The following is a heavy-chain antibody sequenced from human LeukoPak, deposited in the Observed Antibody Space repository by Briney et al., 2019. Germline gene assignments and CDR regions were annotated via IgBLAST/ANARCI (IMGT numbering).Heavy chain of an antibody. CDR2: IRNDGSDN. Sequence: QTGGSLSLYFSSPGCPLCNHVTPTVRQAPGKGLEWVAFIRNDGSDNYYADSVKGRCTISRDNSKIALYLQMNSLRAEDTAVYYSAIDPTVTTQPPRFDHWGQGTLVTVSS. J-gene: IGHJ5*02. V-gene: IGHV3-30*02. CDR3: AIDPTVTTQPPRFDH. CDR1: GCPLCNHV. D-gene: IGHD4-17*01.